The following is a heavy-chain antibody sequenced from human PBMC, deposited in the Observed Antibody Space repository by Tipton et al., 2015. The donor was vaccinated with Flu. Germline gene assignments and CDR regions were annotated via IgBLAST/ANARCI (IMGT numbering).Heavy chain of an antibody. D-gene: IGHD6-19*01. J-gene: IGHJ4*02. V-gene: IGHV4-38-2*01. Sequence: TLSLTCAVSGDSISSDYHWGWIRQFPGKGLEWIGEINQSGSTNSNPSLKSRAAISVDTSKNQFSLKLSSLTAADTAVYYCARGSGEINIYLDSWGQGTLVTVSS. CDR3: ARGSGEINIYLDS. CDR1: GDSISSDYH. CDR2: INQSGST.